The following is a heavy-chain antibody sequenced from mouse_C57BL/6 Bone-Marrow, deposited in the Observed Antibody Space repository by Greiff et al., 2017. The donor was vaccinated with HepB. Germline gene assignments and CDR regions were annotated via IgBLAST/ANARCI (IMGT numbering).Heavy chain of an antibody. Sequence: QVQLKESGPGLVKPSQSLFLTCSITGFPITSGYYWIWIRQSPGKPLEWMGYITHSGETFYNPSLQSPISITRETSKNQFFLQLNSVTTEDTAMYYCAGDRRWLLPFAYWGQGTLVTVSA. CDR3: AGDRRWLLPFAY. J-gene: IGHJ3*01. CDR1: GFPITSGYY. D-gene: IGHD2-3*01. V-gene: IGHV12-3*01. CDR2: ITHSGET.